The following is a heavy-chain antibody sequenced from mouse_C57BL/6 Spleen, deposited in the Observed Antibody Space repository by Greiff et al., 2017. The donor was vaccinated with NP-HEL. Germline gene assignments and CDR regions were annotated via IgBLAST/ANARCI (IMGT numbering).Heavy chain of an antibody. CDR1: GFSFNTYA. V-gene: IGHV10-1*01. Sequence: EVMLVESGGGLVQPKGSLKLSCAASGFSFNTYAMNWVRQAPGKGLEWVARIRSKSNNYATYYADSVKDRFTISRDDSESMLYLQMNNLKTEDTAMYYCVRQRLLYAMDYWGQGTSVTVSS. D-gene: IGHD2-13*01. CDR3: VRQRLLYAMDY. J-gene: IGHJ4*01. CDR2: IRSKSNNYAT.